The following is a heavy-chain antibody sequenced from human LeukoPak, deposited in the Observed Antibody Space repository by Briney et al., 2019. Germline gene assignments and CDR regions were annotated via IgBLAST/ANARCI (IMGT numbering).Heavy chain of an antibody. CDR3: ARERDSSPSGMIYFDY. D-gene: IGHD6-6*01. V-gene: IGHV1-18*01. J-gene: IGHJ4*02. CDR2: ISAYNGNT. CDR1: GYTFTSYG. Sequence: ASVKVSCKASGYTFTSYGISWVRQAPGQGLEWMGWISAYNGNTNYAQKLQGRVTMTTDTSTSTAYMELRSLRSDDTAVYYCARERDSSPSGMIYFDYWGQGTLVTVSS.